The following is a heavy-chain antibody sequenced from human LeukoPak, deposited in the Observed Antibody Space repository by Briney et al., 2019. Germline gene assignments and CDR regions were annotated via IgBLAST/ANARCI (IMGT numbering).Heavy chain of an antibody. CDR2: IKQDGSEK. CDR1: GFTFSSYC. CDR3: ARDQKYDSGWYGWFDP. Sequence: GGSLRLSCAASGFTFSSYCMSWVRQAPGKGLEWVATIKQDGSEKYYVDSVKGRFTISRDNAKNSLYLQMNSLRAEDTAVYFCARDQKYDSGWYGWFDPWGQGTLVTVSS. V-gene: IGHV3-7*01. J-gene: IGHJ5*02. D-gene: IGHD6-19*01.